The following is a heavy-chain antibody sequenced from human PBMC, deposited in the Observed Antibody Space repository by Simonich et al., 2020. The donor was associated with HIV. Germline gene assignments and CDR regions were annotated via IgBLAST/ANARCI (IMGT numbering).Heavy chain of an antibody. CDR1: GGSFNGYS. D-gene: IGHD7-27*01. Sequence: QVQLQQWGAGLLKPSEPLSPTCAVYGGSFNGYSWSWIRQSPERGLQWIGESNHSGITNYTPSLMGRVTISVDTSKNQFSLKMRSLIAADTAVYYCARGRSPPRTGVLDSWGQGTQVIVSS. V-gene: IGHV4-34*01. J-gene: IGHJ4*02. CDR2: SNHSGIT. CDR3: ARGRSPPRTGVLDS.